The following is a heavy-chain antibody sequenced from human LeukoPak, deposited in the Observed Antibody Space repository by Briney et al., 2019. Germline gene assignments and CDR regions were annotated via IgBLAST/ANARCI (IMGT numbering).Heavy chain of an antibody. CDR3: EIRTGYCSSTSCPTYYFDY. CDR2: IIPIFGTA. J-gene: IGHJ4*02. Sequence: GASVKVSCKASGGSFSSYAISWVRQAPGQGLEWMGGIIPIFGTANYAQKFQGRVTITADESTSTAYMELSSLRSEDTAVYYCEIRTGYCSSTSCPTYYFDYWGQGTLVTVSS. V-gene: IGHV1-69*13. CDR1: GGSFSSYA. D-gene: IGHD2-2*01.